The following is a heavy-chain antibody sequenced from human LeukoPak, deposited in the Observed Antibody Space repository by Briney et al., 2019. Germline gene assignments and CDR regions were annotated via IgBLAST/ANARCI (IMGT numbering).Heavy chain of an antibody. CDR1: GGSFSGYY. V-gene: IGHV4-34*01. Sequence: SETLSLTCAVYGGSFSGYYWSWIRQPPGKGLEWIGEINHSGSTNYNPSLKSRVTVSVDTSKNQFSLKLSSVTAADTAVYYCARQRQKYYYDSSGPRRAYFDYWGQGTLVTVSS. CDR3: ARQRQKYYYDSSGPRRAYFDY. J-gene: IGHJ4*02. D-gene: IGHD3-22*01. CDR2: INHSGST.